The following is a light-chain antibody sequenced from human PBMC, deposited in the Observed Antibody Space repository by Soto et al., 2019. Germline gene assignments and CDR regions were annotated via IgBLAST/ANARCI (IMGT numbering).Light chain of an antibody. J-gene: IGLJ1*01. CDR1: SGDFGGSEY. CDR3: YSSRSSSTTVYV. V-gene: IGLV2-14*03. Sequence: QSVLTQPASVSGSPGQSFTTSCAGTSGDFGGSEYVAGYQQHPDKPPKLMFYGVSNRPSGVSNRFSGSKSGNTASLTISGLQAEDEADYFCYSSRSSSTTVYVFGTGTKLTVL. CDR2: GVS.